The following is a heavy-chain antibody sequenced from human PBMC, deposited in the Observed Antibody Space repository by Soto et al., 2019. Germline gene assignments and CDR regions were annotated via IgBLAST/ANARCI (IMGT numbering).Heavy chain of an antibody. J-gene: IGHJ6*02. D-gene: IGHD3-10*01. CDR3: ARDRGYPETYGMDV. Sequence: QVQLQESGPGLVKPSETLSLTCTVSGGSISSYYWSWIRQPPGKGLEWIGYIYYSGSTNYNPSLKGRVPRSVDTSHSQFSLKRSSVTAADTAVYYCARDRGYPETYGMDVWGQGTTVTVPS. CDR2: IYYSGST. V-gene: IGHV4-59*01. CDR1: GGSISSYY.